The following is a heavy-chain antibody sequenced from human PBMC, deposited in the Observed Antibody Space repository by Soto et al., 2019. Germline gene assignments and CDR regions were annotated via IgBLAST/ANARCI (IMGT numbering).Heavy chain of an antibody. CDR3: AREDLIVVVIPRGMDV. V-gene: IGHV1-3*01. J-gene: IGHJ6*02. D-gene: IGHD3-22*01. CDR2: INAGNGNT. Sequence: ASVKVSCKASGYTFTSYAMHWVRQAPGQRLEWMGWINAGNGNTKYSQKFQGRVTTTRDTSASTAYMELSSLRSEDTAVYYCAREDLIVVVIPRGMDVWGQGTTVTVSS. CDR1: GYTFTSYA.